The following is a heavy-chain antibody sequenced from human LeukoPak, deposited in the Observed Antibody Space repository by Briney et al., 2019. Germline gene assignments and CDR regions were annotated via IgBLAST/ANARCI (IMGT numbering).Heavy chain of an antibody. V-gene: IGHV4-59*01. CDR3: ARVPATRSQIDY. J-gene: IGHJ4*02. CDR1: GGSISSYY. CDR2: IYYSGST. Sequence: SETLSLTCTVSGGSISSYYWSWIRQPPGKGLEWIGYIYYSGSTNCNPSLKSRVTISVDTSKNQFSLKLSSVTAADTAVYYCARVPATRSQIDYWGQGTLVTVSS. D-gene: IGHD2-2*01.